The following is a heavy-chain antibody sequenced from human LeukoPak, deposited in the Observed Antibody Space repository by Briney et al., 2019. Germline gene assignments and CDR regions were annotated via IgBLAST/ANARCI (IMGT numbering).Heavy chain of an antibody. V-gene: IGHV3-23*01. J-gene: IGHJ4*02. D-gene: IGHD6-19*01. CDR1: GFTFSTYA. CDR2: IGGSGGYT. Sequence: GGSLRLSCAASGFTFSTYAMSWVRQAPGKGLEWVSAIGGSGGYTYYADSVKGRFTISRDNSKNTLYLQMNSLRAEDTAVYYCAKDKRLSSSGWYKGVDYWGQGTLVTVSS. CDR3: AKDKRLSSSGWYKGVDY.